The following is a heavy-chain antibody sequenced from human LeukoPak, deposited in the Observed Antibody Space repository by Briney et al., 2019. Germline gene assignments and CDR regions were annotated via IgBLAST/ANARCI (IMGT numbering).Heavy chain of an antibody. CDR3: CGSGWFAGPFGY. Sequence: SETLSLTCSVSGGSITKNGYYWGWIRQSPETGLEWIGSMHCSGSTYYNPSLNSRVTISVDTSKNQFSLKLTSVTAADTAVYYCCGSGWFAGPFGYWGQGALVTVSS. CDR1: GGSITKNGYY. D-gene: IGHD6-19*01. V-gene: IGHV4-39*07. J-gene: IGHJ4*02. CDR2: MHCSGST.